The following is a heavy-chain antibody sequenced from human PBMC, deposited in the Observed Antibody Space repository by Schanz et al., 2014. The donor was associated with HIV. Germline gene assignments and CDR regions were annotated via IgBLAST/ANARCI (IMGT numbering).Heavy chain of an antibody. CDR1: GSPLSGYS. D-gene: IGHD2-21*01. CDR2: INWNGDTT. Sequence: VQLVESGGRLVKPGESLTLSCITSGSPLSGYSMNWVRQAPGKGLEWVAVINWNGDTTYYADSVKGRFTISRDNSNNVLFLHMPTLRAEDTATYYCTREGNYYGGSVPGHWGQGALVSVSS. J-gene: IGHJ4*02. CDR3: TREGNYYGGSVPGH. V-gene: IGHV3-23*04.